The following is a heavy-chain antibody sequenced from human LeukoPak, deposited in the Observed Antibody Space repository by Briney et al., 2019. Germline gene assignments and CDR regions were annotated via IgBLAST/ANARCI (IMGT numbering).Heavy chain of an antibody. D-gene: IGHD3-10*01. CDR2: ISGNGYA. CDR3: ARAKPKNMVRGLIMRRESRYYFDY. CDR1: GFTVSSNY. V-gene: IGHV3-53*01. Sequence: GGSLRLSCAASGFTVSSNYMSWVRQAPGKGLEWVSAISGNGYAYYADSVKGRFTISRDNSKNTLYLQMNSLRAEDTAVYYCARAKPKNMVRGLIMRRESRYYFDYWGQGTLVTVSS. J-gene: IGHJ4*02.